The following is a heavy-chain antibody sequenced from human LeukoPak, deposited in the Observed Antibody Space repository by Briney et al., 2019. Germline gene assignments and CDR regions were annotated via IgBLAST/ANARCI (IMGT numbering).Heavy chain of an antibody. CDR2: IYYSGST. Sequence: SETLSLTCTVSGGSISSYYLSWIRQPPGKGLEWIGYIYYSGSTNYNPSLKSRVTISVDTSKNQFSLKLSSVTAADTAVYYCAGESSSNAFDIWGQGTMVTVSS. D-gene: IGHD6-6*01. J-gene: IGHJ3*02. CDR1: GGSISSYY. V-gene: IGHV4-59*01. CDR3: AGESSSNAFDI.